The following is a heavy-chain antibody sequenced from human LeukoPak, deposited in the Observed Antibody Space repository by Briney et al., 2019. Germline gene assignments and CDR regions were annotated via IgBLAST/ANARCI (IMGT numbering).Heavy chain of an antibody. J-gene: IGHJ6*03. V-gene: IGHV3-21*01. CDR1: GFTFSSYS. CDR3: AREYDFWSGGYYYYYMDV. Sequence: GSLRLSCAASGFTFSSYSMNWVRQAPGKVLEWVSSISSSSSYIYYADSVKGRFTISRDNAKNSLYLQMNSLRAEDTAVYYCAREYDFWSGGYYYYYMDVWGKGTTVTVSS. D-gene: IGHD3-3*01. CDR2: ISSSSSYI.